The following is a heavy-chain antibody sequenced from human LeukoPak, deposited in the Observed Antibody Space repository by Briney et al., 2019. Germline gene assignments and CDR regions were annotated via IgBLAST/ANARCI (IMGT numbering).Heavy chain of an antibody. J-gene: IGHJ4*02. CDR1: GYSISSGYY. V-gene: IGHV4-38-2*02. CDR2: IYHSGST. CDR3: ARERRDGYKVYFDY. Sequence: SETLSLTCTVSGYSISSGYYWGWIRQPPGKGLEWIGSIYHSGSTYYNPSLKSRVTISVDTSKNQFSLKLSSVTAADTAVYYCARERRDGYKVYFDYWGQGTLVTVSS. D-gene: IGHD5-24*01.